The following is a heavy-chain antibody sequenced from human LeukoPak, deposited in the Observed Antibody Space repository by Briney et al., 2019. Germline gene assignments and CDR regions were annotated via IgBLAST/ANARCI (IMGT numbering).Heavy chain of an antibody. CDR3: ARGRGSSRYYFDY. CDR1: GFTFSSFA. J-gene: IGHJ4*02. V-gene: IGHV3-23*01. Sequence: PGGSLRLSCAASGFTFSSFAMSWVRQAPGKGLEWVSSISGSGYSTYYADSVKGRFTISRDNSKNTLYLQMNGLRAEDTAVYYCARGRGSSRYYFDYWGRGTLVTVSS. CDR2: ISGSGYST. D-gene: IGHD1-26*01.